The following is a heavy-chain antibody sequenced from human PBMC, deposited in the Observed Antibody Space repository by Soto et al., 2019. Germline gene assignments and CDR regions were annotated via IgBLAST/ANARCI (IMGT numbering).Heavy chain of an antibody. CDR1: GGSISNVNDC. CDR3: ARVTPLVTGFLY. Sequence: PSDTLSLTCIVSGGSISNVNDCWSWILQRPDKGLEWIGHIYSGGSIYNNPSLTSRVTISVDTSKNQFSLQLNSVTAADTAVYYCARVTPLVTGFLYWCPGPLVSVSS. CDR2: IYSGGSI. D-gene: IGHD3-16*01. J-gene: IGHJ4*02. V-gene: IGHV4-30-4*02.